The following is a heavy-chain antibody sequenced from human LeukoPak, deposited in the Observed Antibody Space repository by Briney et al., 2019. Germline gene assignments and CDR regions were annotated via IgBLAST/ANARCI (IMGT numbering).Heavy chain of an antibody. Sequence: GGSLRLSCAASGFTVSSSYMYWVRQAPGKGLEWVSFFYRGDSTYYADSVKGRFTISRDNSKNTLYLQMNSLRAEDTAVYYCASGSPTKAPVDYWGQGTLVTVSS. J-gene: IGHJ4*02. CDR2: FYRGDST. V-gene: IGHV3-53*01. D-gene: IGHD2-15*01. CDR1: GFTVSSSY. CDR3: ASGSPTKAPVDY.